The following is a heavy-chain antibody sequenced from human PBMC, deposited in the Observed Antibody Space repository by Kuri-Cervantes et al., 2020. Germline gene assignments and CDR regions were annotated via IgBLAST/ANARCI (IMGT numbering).Heavy chain of an antibody. CDR2: IRSKANSYAT. Sequence: GGSLRLSCAASGFTFSGSAMHWVRQASGKGLEWVGRIRSKANSYATAYAASVKGRFTISRDDSENTAYLQMNSLKTEDTAVYYCTTPGTHYYMDVWGKGTTVTVSS. D-gene: IGHD1-1*01. V-gene: IGHV3-73*01. CDR1: GFTFSGSA. CDR3: TTPGTHYYMDV. J-gene: IGHJ6*03.